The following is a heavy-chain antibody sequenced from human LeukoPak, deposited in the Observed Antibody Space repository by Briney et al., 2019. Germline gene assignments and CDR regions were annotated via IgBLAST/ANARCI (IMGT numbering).Heavy chain of an antibody. Sequence: SETLSLTCTVSGGSISSSSYYWGWIRQPPGKGLEWIGSIYYSGSTYYNPSLKSRVTISVDTSKNQFSLKLSSVTAADTAVYYCARGYVFSHAFDIWGQGTMVTVSS. D-gene: IGHD2-2*01. CDR2: IYYSGST. CDR1: GGSISSSSYY. V-gene: IGHV4-39*01. CDR3: ARGYVFSHAFDI. J-gene: IGHJ3*02.